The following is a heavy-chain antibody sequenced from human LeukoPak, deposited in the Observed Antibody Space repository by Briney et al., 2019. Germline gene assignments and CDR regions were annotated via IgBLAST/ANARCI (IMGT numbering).Heavy chain of an antibody. Sequence: PSETLSLTCAVYGGSFSGYYWSWIRQPPGKGLEWIGEINHSGSTNYNPSLKSRVTISVDTSKNQFSLKLSSVTAADTAVYYCARQQRGYSYGYVGYWGQGTLVTVSS. CDR3: ARQQRGYSYGYVGY. CDR1: GGSFSGYY. D-gene: IGHD5-18*01. V-gene: IGHV4-34*01. J-gene: IGHJ4*02. CDR2: INHSGST.